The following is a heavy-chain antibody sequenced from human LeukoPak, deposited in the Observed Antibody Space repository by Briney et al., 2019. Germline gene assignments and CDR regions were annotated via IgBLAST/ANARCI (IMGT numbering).Heavy chain of an antibody. CDR1: GYTFTSYY. J-gene: IGHJ4*02. CDR3: AREGYYDSSGSNREGFDY. D-gene: IGHD3-22*01. V-gene: IGHV1-46*01. Sequence: ASVKVSCKASGYTFTSYYIDWVLQAPGQGLEWMGIINPRGGITSYAQKFQGRVTMTRDTSTSTVYMDLSSLRSEDTAVYYCAREGYYDSSGSNREGFDYWGQGTLVTVSS. CDR2: INPRGGIT.